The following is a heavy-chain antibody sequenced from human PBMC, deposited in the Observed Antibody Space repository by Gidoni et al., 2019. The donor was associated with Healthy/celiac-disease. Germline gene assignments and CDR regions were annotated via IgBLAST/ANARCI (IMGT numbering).Heavy chain of an antibody. CDR1: GSSISTGSYY. CDR3: AREYGSGAAY. CDR2: IYTSGST. V-gene: IGHV4-61*02. Sequence: VQLQHSGPALVKPSQTLTLPCTDPGSSISTGSYYWSWIRQPAGKVLEWIGRIYTSGSTNYNPSLKSRVSISVDTSKNQFSLKRSSVTAADTAVYYCAREYGSGAAYWGQGTLVTVSS. J-gene: IGHJ4*02. D-gene: IGHD3-10*01.